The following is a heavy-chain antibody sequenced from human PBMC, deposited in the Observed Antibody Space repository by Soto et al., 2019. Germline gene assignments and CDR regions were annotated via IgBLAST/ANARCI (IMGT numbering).Heavy chain of an antibody. CDR2: ISGSGGST. CDR3: VSLDTGTARGTLDY. CDR1: GFTFSSYA. D-gene: IGHD1-1*01. J-gene: IGHJ4*02. V-gene: IGHV3-23*01. Sequence: EVQLLESGGGLVQPGGSLRLSCAASGFTFSSYAMSWVRQAPGKGLEWVSAISGSGGSTYYADSVKGRFTISRDNSKNTVYLQMKSLRAEDTAVYYCVSLDTGTARGTLDYWGQGTVVTVCS.